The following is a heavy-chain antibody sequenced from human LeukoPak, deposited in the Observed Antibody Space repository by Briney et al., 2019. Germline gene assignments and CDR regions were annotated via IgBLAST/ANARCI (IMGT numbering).Heavy chain of an antibody. Sequence: PSETLSLTCTVSGGSISSSNSYRGWIRQPPGKGLEWIGSLYYGGNSYYNPSLKSRVTISADTPKNQFSLKLSSVTAADTAVYYCAREGLIIVVVPAATTDTSSYWYFDLWGRGTLVTVSS. CDR1: GGSISSSNSY. CDR2: LYYGGNS. V-gene: IGHV4-39*02. CDR3: AREGLIIVVVPAATTDTSSYWYFDL. D-gene: IGHD2-2*01. J-gene: IGHJ2*01.